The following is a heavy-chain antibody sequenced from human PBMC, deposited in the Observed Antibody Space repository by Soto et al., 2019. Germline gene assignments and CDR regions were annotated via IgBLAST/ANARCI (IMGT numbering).Heavy chain of an antibody. CDR1: GFTFSTYA. Sequence: EVQLLESGGGLVHPGGSLRLSCAASGFTFSTYAMNWVRQAPGKGLEWVSTISTAGSTYYADSVKGRFTISRDNSRNTAYLQMSSLRAEDTALYYCTTGALRQDFDYWGQGTLVTVSS. D-gene: IGHD7-27*01. J-gene: IGHJ4*02. V-gene: IGHV3-23*01. CDR3: TTGALRQDFDY. CDR2: ISTAGST.